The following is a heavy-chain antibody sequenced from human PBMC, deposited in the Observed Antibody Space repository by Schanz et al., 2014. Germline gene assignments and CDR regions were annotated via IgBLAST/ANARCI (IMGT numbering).Heavy chain of an antibody. CDR2: IWYDGNNK. D-gene: IGHD5-12*01. Sequence: VQLLESGGRLVQPGGSLRLSCAASGFAFNNYGMHWVRQAPGKGLEWVAIIWYDGNNKKYADSVKGRFTISRDNFKNTLFLQMNSLRAEDTAAYYCARGGSSGYDFSIYYMDVWGKGTTVTVSS. J-gene: IGHJ6*03. CDR3: ARGGSSGYDFSIYYMDV. V-gene: IGHV3-33*01. CDR1: GFAFNNYG.